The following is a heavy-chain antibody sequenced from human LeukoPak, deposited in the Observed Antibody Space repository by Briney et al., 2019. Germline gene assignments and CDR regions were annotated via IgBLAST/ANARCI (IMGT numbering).Heavy chain of an antibody. D-gene: IGHD4-17*01. CDR1: AYTFTGYY. J-gene: IGHJ4*02. CDR2: INPNSGGT. V-gene: IGHV1-2*02. Sequence: ASVKVSCKAAAYTFTGYYMHWVRHAAGHGLEWKGWINPNSGGTNYAQKFQGTVTMTRDPSISTAYMELTRLRSGDTAVYYCARDYGDYWFDYCGQGTLVTVSS. CDR3: ARDYGDYWFDY.